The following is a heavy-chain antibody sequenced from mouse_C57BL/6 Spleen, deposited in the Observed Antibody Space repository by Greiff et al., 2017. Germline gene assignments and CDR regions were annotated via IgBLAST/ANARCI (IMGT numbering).Heavy chain of an antibody. CDR3: TREGLTGTFDY. CDR2: ISSGGDYI. V-gene: IGHV5-9-1*02. D-gene: IGHD4-1*01. CDR1: GFTFSSYA. Sequence: EVKLMESGEGLVKPGGSLKLSCAASGFTFSSYAMSWVRQTPEKRLEWVAYISSGGDYIYYADTVKGRFTISRDNARNTLYLQMSSLKSEDTAMYYCTREGLTGTFDYWGQGTTLTVSS. J-gene: IGHJ2*01.